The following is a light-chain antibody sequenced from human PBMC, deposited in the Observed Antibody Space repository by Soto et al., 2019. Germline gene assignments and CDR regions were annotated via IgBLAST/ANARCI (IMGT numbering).Light chain of an antibody. V-gene: IGKV3-15*01. Sequence: EIVMTQSAATLSVSPGERATLSCRPSQSVGSNLAWYQQKPGQAPRLLIYGASTRATGIPARFSGSGSGTEFTLTISRLEPEDFVVYYCQQYSSLPHTFGQGTKLEVK. CDR3: QQYSSLPHT. J-gene: IGKJ2*01. CDR1: QSVGSN. CDR2: GAS.